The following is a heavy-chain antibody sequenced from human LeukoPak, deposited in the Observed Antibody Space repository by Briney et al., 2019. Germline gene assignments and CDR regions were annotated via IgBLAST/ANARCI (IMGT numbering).Heavy chain of an antibody. CDR1: GGSFSSSSYY. Sequence: SETLSLTCTVSGGSFSSSSYYWGWIRQPPGKGLEWIGSIYYSESTYYNPSLKSRVTISVDTSKNQFSLKLSSVTAADTAVYYCARHNYDSSGFLKYWGQGTLVTVSS. D-gene: IGHD3-22*01. CDR2: IYYSEST. J-gene: IGHJ4*02. V-gene: IGHV4-39*01. CDR3: ARHNYDSSGFLKY.